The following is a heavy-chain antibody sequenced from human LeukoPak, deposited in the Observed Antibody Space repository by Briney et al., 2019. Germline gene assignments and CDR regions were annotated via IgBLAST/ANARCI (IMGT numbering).Heavy chain of an antibody. CDR2: ISGSGGST. CDR3: AKVTRAAGTPLFDY. D-gene: IGHD6-13*01. CDR1: GFTFSSYS. Sequence: GGSLRLSCAASGFTFSSYSMNWVRQAPGKGLEWVSAISGSGGSTYYADSVKGRFTISRDNSKNTLYLQMNSLRAEDTAVYYCAKVTRAAGTPLFDYWGQGTLVTVSS. V-gene: IGHV3-23*01. J-gene: IGHJ4*02.